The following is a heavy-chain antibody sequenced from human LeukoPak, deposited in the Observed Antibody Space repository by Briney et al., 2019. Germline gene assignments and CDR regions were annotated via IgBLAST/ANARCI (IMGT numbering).Heavy chain of an antibody. J-gene: IGHJ4*02. CDR2: ISASGGGT. Sequence: GGSLRLSCAASGFTFTTYPMSWIRQAPGKGLEWVSAISASGGGTYYADSVKGRFTISRDNSRSTVFLQMSSLRAEDTAVYYCAKAPHCPNDVCRYFDYWGQGILVTVSS. D-gene: IGHD2-8*01. CDR3: AKAPHCPNDVCRYFDY. CDR1: GFTFTTYP. V-gene: IGHV3-23*01.